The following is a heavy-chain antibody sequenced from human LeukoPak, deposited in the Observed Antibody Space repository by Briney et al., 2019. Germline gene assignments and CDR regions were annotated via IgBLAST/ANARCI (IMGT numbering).Heavy chain of an antibody. Sequence: PSETLSLTCTVSGGSVSSGSYYWSWIRQPPGKGLEWIGYIYYSGSTNYNPSLKSRVTISVDTSKNQFSLKLSSVTAADTAVYYCATMLSYYYYGMDVWGQGTTVTVSS. CDR1: GGSVSSGSYY. D-gene: IGHD2-8*01. CDR2: IYYSGST. CDR3: ATMLSYYYYGMDV. J-gene: IGHJ6*02. V-gene: IGHV4-61*01.